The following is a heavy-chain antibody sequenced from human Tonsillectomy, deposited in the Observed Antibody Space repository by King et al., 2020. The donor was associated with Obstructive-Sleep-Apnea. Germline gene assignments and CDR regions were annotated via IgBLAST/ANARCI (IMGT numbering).Heavy chain of an antibody. CDR1: GYTFTGYY. CDR2: INPNSGGT. CDR3: ARGDDFDY. J-gene: IGHJ4*02. V-gene: IGHV1-2*04. D-gene: IGHD2-21*02. Sequence: QLVQSGAEVKKPGASVKVSCKASGYTFTGYYMHWVRQAPGQGLEWMGWINPNSGGTKYAQKFQGWVTMTRDTAISTAYMELSRLRSDDTAVYYCARGDDFDYWGQGTLVTVSS.